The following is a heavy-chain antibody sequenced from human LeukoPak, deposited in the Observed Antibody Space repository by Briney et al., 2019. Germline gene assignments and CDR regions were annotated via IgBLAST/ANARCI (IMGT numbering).Heavy chain of an antibody. V-gene: IGHV4-30-2*01. CDR3: ARGHYYDRSGYPLYY. CDR1: GASISSGAYS. D-gene: IGHD3-22*01. CDR2: IFHSGST. Sequence: KPSETLSLTCAVSGASISSGAYSWSWIRQPPGKGLEWIGYIFHSGSTSYNPSLKSRVTISVDRSKNEFSLILNSVTAADTAVYYCARGHYYDRSGYPLYYWGQGTLVTVSS. J-gene: IGHJ4*02.